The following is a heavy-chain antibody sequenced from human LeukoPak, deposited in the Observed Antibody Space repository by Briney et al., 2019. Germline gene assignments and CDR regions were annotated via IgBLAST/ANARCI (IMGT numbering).Heavy chain of an antibody. Sequence: PGGSLRLSCAASGFTFSSYAMSWVRQAPGKGLGWVSAISGSGGSTYYADSVKGRFTISRDNSKNTLYLQMNSLRAEDTAVYYCAKSGRGAVAGDAFDIWGQGTMVTVSS. CDR1: GFTFSSYA. CDR3: AKSGRGAVAGDAFDI. D-gene: IGHD6-19*01. J-gene: IGHJ3*02. V-gene: IGHV3-23*01. CDR2: ISGSGGST.